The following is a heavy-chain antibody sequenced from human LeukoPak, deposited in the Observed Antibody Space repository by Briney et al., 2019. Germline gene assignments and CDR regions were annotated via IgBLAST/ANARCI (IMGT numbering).Heavy chain of an antibody. CDR1: GFTFSSYA. V-gene: IGHV3-23*01. Sequence: GGSLTLSCAASGFTFSSYAMSWVRQAPGKGLEWVSAISGSGGSTYYADSVKGRFTISRDNSKNTLYLQMNSLRAEDTAVYYCARPPRVSGWFDYWGQGNLVTVSS. CDR2: ISGSGGST. D-gene: IGHD6-19*01. J-gene: IGHJ4*02. CDR3: ARPPRVSGWFDY.